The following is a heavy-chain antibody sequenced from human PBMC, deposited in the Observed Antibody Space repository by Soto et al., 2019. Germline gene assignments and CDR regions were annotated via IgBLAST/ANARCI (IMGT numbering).Heavy chain of an antibody. J-gene: IGHJ4*02. D-gene: IGHD1-1*01. CDR3: AKISRTEDSNLH. CDR1: GFTFSSYA. Sequence: EVQLLESGGGLVQPGGSLRLSCAASGFTFSSYAMTWVRQAPGKGLEWVSAIVVSGGSTYYADSVKGRFTISRDNSKNTLYLQMNSLRAEDTAVYYCAKISRTEDSNLHWGKGTLVTVSS. CDR2: IVVSGGST. V-gene: IGHV3-23*01.